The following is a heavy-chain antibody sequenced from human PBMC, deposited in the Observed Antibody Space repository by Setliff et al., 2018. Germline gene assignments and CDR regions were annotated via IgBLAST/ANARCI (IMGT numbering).Heavy chain of an antibody. CDR2: IKQDGSEK. D-gene: IGHD4-4*01. J-gene: IGHJ4*02. CDR3: AREPTVTTLDY. CDR1: GFTFSDYY. V-gene: IGHV3-7*01. Sequence: PGGSLRLSCAASGFTFSDYYMSWIRQAPGKGLEWVANIKQDGSEKYHADSVKGRFTISRDNAKNSLYLQMTSLRAEDTAVYYCAREPTVTTLDYWGQGTLVTVSS.